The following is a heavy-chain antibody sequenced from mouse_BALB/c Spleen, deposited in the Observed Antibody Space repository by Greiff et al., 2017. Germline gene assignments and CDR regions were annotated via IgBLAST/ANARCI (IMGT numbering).Heavy chain of an antibody. D-gene: IGHD1-1*01. CDR3: TRWGTTVVHYFDY. Sequence: QVQLQQPGAELVKPGASVKMSCKASGYTFNSYWMHWVKQRPGQGLEWIGVIDPSDSYTSYNKKFKGKATLTVDTSSSTAYMQLSSLTSEDSAVYYCTRWGTTVVHYFDYWGQGTTLTVSS. V-gene: IGHV1S127*01. CDR2: IDPSDSYT. CDR1: GYTFNSYW. J-gene: IGHJ2*01.